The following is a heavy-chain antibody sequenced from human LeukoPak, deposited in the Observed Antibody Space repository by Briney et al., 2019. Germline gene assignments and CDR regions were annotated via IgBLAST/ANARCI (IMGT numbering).Heavy chain of an antibody. Sequence: SETLSLTCTVSGYSISSGYYWGWIRQPPGKGLEWIGSIYHSGRTYYNPSLKSRVTISVDTSKNQFSLKLSSVTAADTAVYYCAREPGTFDYPYMDVWGKGTTVTISS. D-gene: IGHD3-16*01. J-gene: IGHJ6*03. V-gene: IGHV4-38-2*02. CDR3: AREPGTFDYPYMDV. CDR2: IYHSGRT. CDR1: GYSISSGYY.